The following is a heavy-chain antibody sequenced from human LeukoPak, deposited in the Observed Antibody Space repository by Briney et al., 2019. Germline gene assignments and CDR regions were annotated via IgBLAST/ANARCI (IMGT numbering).Heavy chain of an antibody. CDR3: AGGLYCSGGSCYWGYYYYYGMDV. D-gene: IGHD2-15*01. CDR2: IYYSGST. J-gene: IGHJ6*02. Sequence: SETLSLTCAVYGGSFSGYYWSWIRQPPGKGLEWIGYIYYSGSTNYNPSLKSRVTISVDTSKNQFSLKLSSVTAADTAVYYCAGGLYCSGGSCYWGYYYYYGMDVWGQGTTVTVSS. V-gene: IGHV4-59*08. CDR1: GGSFSGYY.